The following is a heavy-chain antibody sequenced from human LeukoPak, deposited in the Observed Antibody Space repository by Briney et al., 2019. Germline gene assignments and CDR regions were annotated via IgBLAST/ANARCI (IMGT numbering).Heavy chain of an antibody. Sequence: SETLSLTCAVYGGSFSGYYWSWIRQPPGKGLEWIGEINHSGSTNYNPSLKSRVTISVDTSKNQFSLKLSSVTAADTAVYYCASGPRLLHDAFDIWGQGTMVTVSS. CDR1: GGSFSGYY. D-gene: IGHD3-22*01. CDR2: INHSGST. J-gene: IGHJ3*02. V-gene: IGHV4-34*01. CDR3: ASGPRLLHDAFDI.